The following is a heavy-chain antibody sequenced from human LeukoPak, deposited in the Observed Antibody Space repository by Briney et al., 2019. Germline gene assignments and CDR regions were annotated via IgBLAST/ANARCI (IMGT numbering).Heavy chain of an antibody. V-gene: IGHV3-21*06. CDR3: ARDLYCGGDCSLGYFDL. Sequence: GGPLRLSCAASGFSFSTYSMNWVRQAPGKGLEWVSSTSSSSSYIYYADSVKGRFTISRDNAKNSLYLQMNSLRAEDTAVYYCARDLYCGGDCSLGYFDLWGRGTLVTVSS. D-gene: IGHD2-21*02. CDR2: TSSSSSYI. J-gene: IGHJ2*01. CDR1: GFSFSTYS.